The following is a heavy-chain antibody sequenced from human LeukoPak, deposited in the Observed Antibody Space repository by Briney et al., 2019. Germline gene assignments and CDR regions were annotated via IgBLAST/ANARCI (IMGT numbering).Heavy chain of an antibody. CDR1: GGSFSGYY. J-gene: IGHJ4*02. V-gene: IGHV4-34*01. CDR2: INHSGST. D-gene: IGHD5-18*01. CDR3: AVSWIQPFDY. Sequence: SETLSLTCAVYGGSFSGYYWSWIRQPPGKGLEWIGEINHSGSTNYNPSLKSRVTISVDTSKNQFSLKLCSVTAADTAVYYCAVSWIQPFDYWGQGTLVTVSS.